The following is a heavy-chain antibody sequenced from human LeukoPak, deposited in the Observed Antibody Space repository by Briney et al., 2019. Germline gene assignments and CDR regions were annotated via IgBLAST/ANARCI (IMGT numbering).Heavy chain of an antibody. J-gene: IGHJ5*02. D-gene: IGHD2-15*01. CDR2: INPNSGGT. Sequence: ASVKVSCKASGYTFTGYYMHWVRQAPGHGLEWMGWINPNSGGTNYAHKIQGRVTMTRDTSISTAYMALSRLRAEDTAAYFCVRGERRYSNWLVPWGQGNLVTVSS. CDR1: GYTFTGYY. V-gene: IGHV1-2*02. CDR3: VRGERRYSNWLVP.